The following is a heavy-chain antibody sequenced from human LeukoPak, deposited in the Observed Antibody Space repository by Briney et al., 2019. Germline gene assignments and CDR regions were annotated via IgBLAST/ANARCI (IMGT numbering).Heavy chain of an antibody. CDR1: GGSISNYY. CDR3: ARSGGTWSYNY. Sequence: SETLSLTCTVSGGSISNYYWSWVRQPPGKGLEWLGYVYNSGSTHYNPSLKSRVTISADTSKNQFSLNLTSVTAADTAVYYCARSGGTWSYNYWGQGTLVTVSS. V-gene: IGHV4-59*01. J-gene: IGHJ4*02. D-gene: IGHD1-26*01. CDR2: VYNSGST.